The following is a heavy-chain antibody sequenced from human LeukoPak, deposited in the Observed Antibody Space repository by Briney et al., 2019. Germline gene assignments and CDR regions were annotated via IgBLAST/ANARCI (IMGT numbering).Heavy chain of an antibody. J-gene: IGHJ4*02. D-gene: IGHD1-26*01. CDR1: GGSISSGSYY. V-gene: IGHV4-61*02. CDR2: IYTSGST. CDR3: ARDRGVGYPDY. Sequence: SETPSLTCTVSGGSISSGSYYWSWIRQPAGKGLEWIGRIYTSGSTNYNPSLKSRVTISVDTSKNQFSLKLSSVTAADTAVYYCARDRGVGYPDYWGQGALVTVSS.